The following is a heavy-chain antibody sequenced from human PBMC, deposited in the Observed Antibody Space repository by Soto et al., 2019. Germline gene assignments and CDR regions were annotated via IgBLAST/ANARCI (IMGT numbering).Heavy chain of an antibody. CDR2: IYYSGST. CDR3: ARDNILGILYGGMDV. J-gene: IGHJ6*02. V-gene: IGHV4-30-4*01. CDR1: GGSISSGDYY. Sequence: SETRSLTCTVSGGSISSGDYYWSWIRQPPGKGLEWIGYIYYSGSTYYNPSLKSRVTISVDTSKNQFSLKLSSVTAADTAVYYCARDNILGILYGGMDVWGQGTTVTVSS. D-gene: IGHD3-3*01.